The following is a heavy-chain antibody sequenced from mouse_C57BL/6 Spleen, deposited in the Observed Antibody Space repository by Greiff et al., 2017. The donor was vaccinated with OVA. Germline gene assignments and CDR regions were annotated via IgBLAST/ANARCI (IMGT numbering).Heavy chain of an antibody. J-gene: IGHJ2*01. D-gene: IGHD3-1*01. CDR3: ARRLGGYFDY. Sequence: EVQGVESGAGLVKPGGSLKLSCAASGFTFSDYGMHWVRQAPEKGLEWVAYISSGSSTINYADTVKGRFTISRDNAKNTLFLQMTSLRSEDTAMYYCARRLGGYFDYWGQGTTLTVSS. CDR2: ISSGSSTI. CDR1: GFTFSDYG. V-gene: IGHV5-17*01.